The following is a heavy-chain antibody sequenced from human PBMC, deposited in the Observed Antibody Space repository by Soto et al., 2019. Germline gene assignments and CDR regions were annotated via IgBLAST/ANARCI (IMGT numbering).Heavy chain of an antibody. D-gene: IGHD3-3*01. CDR3: ARQGKGITIFGVALTDYNWFDP. CDR1: GGSISSYY. Sequence: SETLSLTCTVSGGSISSYYWSWIRQPPGKGLEWIGYIYYSGSTNYNPSLKSRVTISVDTSKNQFSLKLSSVTAADTAVYYCARQGKGITIFGVALTDYNWFDPWGQGTLVTVSS. V-gene: IGHV4-59*08. J-gene: IGHJ5*02. CDR2: IYYSGST.